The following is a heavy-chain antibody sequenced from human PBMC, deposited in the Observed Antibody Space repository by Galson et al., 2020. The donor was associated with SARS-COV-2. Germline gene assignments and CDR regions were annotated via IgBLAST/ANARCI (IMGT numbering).Heavy chain of an antibody. CDR3: ARVGGDVWFGELEYLNWFDP. J-gene: IGHJ5*02. V-gene: IGHV4-31*03. CDR1: GGSISSGGYY. D-gene: IGHD3-10*01. Sequence: SETLSLTCTVSGGSISSGGYYWSWIRQHPGKGLEWIGYIYYSGSTYYNPSLKSRVTISVDTSKNQFSLKLSSVTAADTAVYYCARVGGDVWFGELEYLNWFDPWGQGTLVTVSS. CDR2: IYYSGST.